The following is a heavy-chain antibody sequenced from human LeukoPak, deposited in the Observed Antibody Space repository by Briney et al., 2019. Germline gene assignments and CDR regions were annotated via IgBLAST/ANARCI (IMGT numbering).Heavy chain of an antibody. CDR2: IYYSGST. CDR1: GVSISSTSYY. CDR3: ARLLRRYYYYMDV. D-gene: IGHD2/OR15-2a*01. J-gene: IGHJ6*03. Sequence: KPSETLSLTCTVSGVSISSTSYYWGWIRQPPGKGLEWIASIYYSGSTYYNPSLKSRVTISVDTSKNQFSLKLNSVTAADTAVYYCARLLRRYYYYMDVWGKGTTVTVSS. V-gene: IGHV4-39*01.